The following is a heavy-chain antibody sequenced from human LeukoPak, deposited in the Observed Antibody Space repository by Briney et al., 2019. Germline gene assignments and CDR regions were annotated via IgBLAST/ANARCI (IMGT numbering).Heavy chain of an antibody. Sequence: PSETLSLTCTVSGGSISSYYWSWIRQPPGKGLEWIGYIYYSGSTNYNPSLKSRVTISVDTSKNQFSLNLSSVTAADTAVYYCGRQKGYHYGMDVWGQGTTVTVSS. CDR1: GGSISSYY. CDR3: GRQKGYHYGMDV. J-gene: IGHJ6*02. V-gene: IGHV4-59*08. CDR2: IYYSGST.